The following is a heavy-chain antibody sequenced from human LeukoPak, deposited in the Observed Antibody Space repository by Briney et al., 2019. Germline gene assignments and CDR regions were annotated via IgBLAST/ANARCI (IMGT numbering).Heavy chain of an antibody. CDR3: ARDRLADSGASLPWAGFDI. J-gene: IGHJ3*02. V-gene: IGHV4-31*03. CDR1: GGSISSGVYY. CDR2: IYHSGST. Sequence: SETLSLTCTVSGGSISSGVYYWSWIRQLPGKGLEWIGYIYHSGSTYYNPSLKSRVAISIDTSKNQFSLKLNSVTAADTAVYYCARDRLADSGASLPWAGFDIWGQGTMVTVSS. D-gene: IGHD1-26*01.